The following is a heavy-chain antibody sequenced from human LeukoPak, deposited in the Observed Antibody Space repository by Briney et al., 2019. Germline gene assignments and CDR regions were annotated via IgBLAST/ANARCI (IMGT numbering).Heavy chain of an antibody. CDR1: GYTFTGYY. Sequence: ASVKVSCKASGYTFTGYYMHWVRQAPGQGLEWMGWINPNSGGTNYAQKFQGRVTMTRDTSISTAYMELSRLRSDDTAVYYCARVVVPAAIHGGYDYWGQGTLVTVSS. J-gene: IGHJ4*02. D-gene: IGHD2-2*02. CDR2: INPNSGGT. V-gene: IGHV1-2*02. CDR3: ARVVVPAAIHGGYDY.